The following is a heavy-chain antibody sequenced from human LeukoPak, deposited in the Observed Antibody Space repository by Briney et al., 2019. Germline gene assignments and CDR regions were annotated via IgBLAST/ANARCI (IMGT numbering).Heavy chain of an antibody. Sequence: GGSLRPSCAASGFTFSTYWMNWVRQAPGKGLEWVANIKPDGSEGYYVDSVKGRFTLSRDNAQNSLYLQMNSLRDDDTAVYYCARAKRPMVLDHWGQGTLVTVSS. V-gene: IGHV3-7*03. CDR3: ARAKRPMVLDH. J-gene: IGHJ4*02. CDR2: IKPDGSEG. D-gene: IGHD3-10*01. CDR1: GFTFSTYW.